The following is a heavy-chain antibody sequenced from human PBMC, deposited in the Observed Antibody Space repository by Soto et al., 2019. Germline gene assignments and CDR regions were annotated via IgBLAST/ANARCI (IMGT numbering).Heavy chain of an antibody. CDR1: VYTVTKLS. J-gene: IGHJ4*02. CDR2: FDLENGET. D-gene: IGHD6-13*01. CDR3: AIEVRRSNQFDH. Sequence: SGKVGCNFSVYTVTKLSIHLERQAPGEGLEWMGGFDLENGETIYAQRFQGRVTMTEESSADTHQMELSSLRSEDTAVYYCAIEVRRSNQFDHWGQGTMVTVSS. V-gene: IGHV1-24*01.